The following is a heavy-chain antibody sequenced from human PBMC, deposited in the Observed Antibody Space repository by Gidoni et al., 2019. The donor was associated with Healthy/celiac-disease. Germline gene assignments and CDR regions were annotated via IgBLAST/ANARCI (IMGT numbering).Heavy chain of an antibody. CDR3: ARDYPLSSPIYNWFDP. Sequence: QVQLVPSGSLKKPGASVKVSCKASGYTFTSYAMNWVRQAPGQGLEWMGRINTNTGNPTYAQGFTVRFVFSLDTSVSTAYLKISSLKAEDTAVYYCARDYPLSSPIYNWFDPWGQGTLVTVSS. D-gene: IGHD6-6*01. V-gene: IGHV7-4-1*02. CDR1: GYTFTSYA. CDR2: INTNTGNP. J-gene: IGHJ5*02.